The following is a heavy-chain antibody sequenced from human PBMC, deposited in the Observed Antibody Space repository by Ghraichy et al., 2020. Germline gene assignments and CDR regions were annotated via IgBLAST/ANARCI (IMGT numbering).Heavy chain of an antibody. Sequence: SETLSLTCTVSGYSISSGYYWGWIRQPPGKGLEWIGSIYHSGSTYYNPSLKSRVTISVDTSKNQFSLKLSSVTAADTAVYYCARAKYTLRPFDYCGQGTLVTVSS. J-gene: IGHJ4*02. CDR2: IYHSGST. D-gene: IGHD2-2*01. CDR3: ARAKYTLRPFDY. CDR1: GYSISSGYY. V-gene: IGHV4-38-2*02.